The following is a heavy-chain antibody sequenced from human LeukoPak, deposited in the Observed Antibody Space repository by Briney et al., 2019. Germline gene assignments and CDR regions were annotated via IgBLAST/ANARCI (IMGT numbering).Heavy chain of an antibody. CDR1: GFSFSTSW. J-gene: IGHJ4*02. CDR3: AREIAVPGRDY. CDR2: ITSDGRTT. V-gene: IGHV3-74*01. D-gene: IGHD6-19*01. Sequence: GGSLRLSCAASGFSFSTSWMHGFRQGPGRGLVWVSRITSDGRTTIYADSVKGRFSISRDNSKNTLFLQMNSLRADDTAVYYCAREIAVPGRDYWGQGTLVTVSS.